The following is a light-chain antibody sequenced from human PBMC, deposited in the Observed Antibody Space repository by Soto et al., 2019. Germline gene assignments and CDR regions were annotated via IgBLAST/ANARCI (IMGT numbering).Light chain of an antibody. CDR3: QQYSNLWT. Sequence: DIQVTQSPSSLSASVGDRVTITCRASQSISSYLNWYQQKPGKAPKLLIYAASSLQSGVPSRFSGSGSGTDFTLSISRLEPEDFAVYYCQQYSNLWTFGQGTKVDI. CDR1: QSISSY. J-gene: IGKJ1*01. CDR2: AAS. V-gene: IGKV1-39*01.